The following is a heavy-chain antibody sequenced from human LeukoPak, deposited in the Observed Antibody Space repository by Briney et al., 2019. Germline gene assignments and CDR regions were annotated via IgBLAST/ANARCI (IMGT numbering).Heavy chain of an antibody. CDR2: ISWNSGSI. CDR3: ATGNYDY. CDR1: GFTFDDYA. D-gene: IGHD3-9*01. J-gene: IGHJ4*02. V-gene: IGHV3-9*01. Sequence: PGGSLRLSCAASGFTFDDYAMHWVRQAPGKGLEWVSGISWNSGSIGYADSVKGRFTISRDNAKNSLYLQMNSLRAEDTALYYCATGNYDYWGQGTLVTVSS.